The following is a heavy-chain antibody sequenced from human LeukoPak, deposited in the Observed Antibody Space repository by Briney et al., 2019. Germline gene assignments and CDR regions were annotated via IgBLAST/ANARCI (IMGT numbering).Heavy chain of an antibody. CDR3: ARKNYAPPLHFDY. CDR2: IYQSGRT. D-gene: IGHD1-7*01. V-gene: IGHV4-4*02. CDR1: GGSISSSIW. J-gene: IGHJ4*02. Sequence: SETLSLTCAVSGGSISSSIWWSWVRQPPGKGLEWIAEIYQSGRTNYNPSLRSRVTMSVDTSKNQFSLKLSSVTAADTAVYYCARKNYAPPLHFDYWGQGTLVTVSS.